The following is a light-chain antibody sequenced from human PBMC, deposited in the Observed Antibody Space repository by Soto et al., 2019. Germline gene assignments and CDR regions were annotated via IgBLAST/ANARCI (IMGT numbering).Light chain of an antibody. V-gene: IGKV3-20*01. J-gene: IGKJ5*01. CDR1: LSVGSTY. CDR2: DAS. CDR3: QQYGSSPPIT. Sequence: EIVLTQSPGTLSLSPGERATLSCRASLSVGSTYLAWYQQKPGQAPRLLIYDASSRATGVPDRFSGSGSGTDFTLTISRLEPEDFAVYYCQQYGSSPPITFGQGTRMEIK.